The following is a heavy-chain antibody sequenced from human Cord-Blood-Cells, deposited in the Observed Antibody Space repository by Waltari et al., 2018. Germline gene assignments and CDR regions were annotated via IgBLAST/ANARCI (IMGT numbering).Heavy chain of an antibody. CDR1: GGTFRSYA. D-gene: IGHD2-21*01. J-gene: IGHJ2*01. CDR2: IIPILGIA. Sequence: QVQLVQSGAEVKKPGSSVQVSCTASGGTFRSYAISWVRQAPGQGIEWMGRIIPILGIANYAQKFQGRVTITADKATSTAYMELSSLRSEDTAVYYCATKPEVMGYFDLWGRGTLVTVSS. V-gene: IGHV1-69*09. CDR3: ATKPEVMGYFDL.